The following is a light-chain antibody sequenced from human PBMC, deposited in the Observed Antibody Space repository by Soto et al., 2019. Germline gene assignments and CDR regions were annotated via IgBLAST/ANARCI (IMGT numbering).Light chain of an antibody. V-gene: IGLV2-14*01. CDR2: DVS. CDR3: SSYTSSSTLLYV. CDR1: SSDVGGYNY. Sequence: QSALTQPASVSGSPGQSITISCTGTSSDVGGYNYVSWYQQHPGKAPKLMIYDVSTRLSGVSNRSSGSKSGNTASLTNSGLQAEDEADYYCSSYTSSSTLLYVFGTGTKVTVL. J-gene: IGLJ1*01.